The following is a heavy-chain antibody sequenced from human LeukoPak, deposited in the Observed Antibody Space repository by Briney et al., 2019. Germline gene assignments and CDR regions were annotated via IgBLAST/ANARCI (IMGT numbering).Heavy chain of an antibody. Sequence: QAGGSLRLSCAASGFTFSSYAMSWVRQAPGKGLEWVSAISGSGGSTYCADSVKGRFTISRDNSKNTLYLQMNSLRAEDTAVYYCARELVGRPAAAIGYYYYGMDVWGQGTTVTVSS. V-gene: IGHV3-23*01. D-gene: IGHD2-2*01. CDR1: GFTFSSYA. CDR3: ARELVGRPAAAIGYYYYGMDV. J-gene: IGHJ6*02. CDR2: ISGSGGST.